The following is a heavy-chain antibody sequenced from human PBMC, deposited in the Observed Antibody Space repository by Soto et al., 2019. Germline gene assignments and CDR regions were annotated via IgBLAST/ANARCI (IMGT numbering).Heavy chain of an antibody. D-gene: IGHD6-6*01. V-gene: IGHV3-30*04. Sequence: QVQLEESGGGVVQPGTSLRLSCAASGFTFNAYSMHWVRQAPGKGLEWVAVISYDGHHEYYVDSVKGRFTISRDNPKNAVFLQMNSLTVEDTAVYFCAKDRARLAGRRRSYVYYGMDAWGQGTTVIVS. J-gene: IGHJ6*02. CDR1: GFTFNAYS. CDR3: AKDRARLAGRRRSYVYYGMDA. CDR2: ISYDGHHE.